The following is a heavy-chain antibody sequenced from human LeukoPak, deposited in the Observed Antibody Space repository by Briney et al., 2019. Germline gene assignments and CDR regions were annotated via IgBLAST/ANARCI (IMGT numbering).Heavy chain of an antibody. CDR3: ARGVVVTRRGPRYYFDY. D-gene: IGHD4-23*01. J-gene: IGHJ4*02. Sequence: GGSLRLSCAASGFNLSSYSMNWVRQAPGKGLEWVSSLSFSSSYIYYADSVKGRFTISRDNAKNSLYLQMNSLRVEDTAVYYCARGVVVTRRGPRYYFDYWGQGTLVTVSS. CDR1: GFNLSSYS. CDR2: LSFSSSYI. V-gene: IGHV3-21*01.